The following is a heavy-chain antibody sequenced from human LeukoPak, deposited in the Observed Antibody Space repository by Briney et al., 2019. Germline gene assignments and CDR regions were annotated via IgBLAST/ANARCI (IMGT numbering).Heavy chain of an antibody. J-gene: IGHJ6*03. CDR3: ARDFRETQRRSMRRYYYYYMDV. Sequence: PSESLSLTCTVSGGSISSYYWSWIRQPPGKGLEWIGRVYTSGSTNYNPSLRSRVTISVDTSKNQFSLKLSSVTAADTAVYYCARDFRETQRRSMRRYYYYYMDVWGKGTTVTVSS. CDR2: VYTSGST. CDR1: GGSISSYY. D-gene: IGHD3-10*01. V-gene: IGHV4-4*08.